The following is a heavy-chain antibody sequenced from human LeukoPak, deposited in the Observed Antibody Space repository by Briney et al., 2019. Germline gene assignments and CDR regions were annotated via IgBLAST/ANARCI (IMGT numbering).Heavy chain of an antibody. CDR3: AREFWYRFEI. D-gene: IGHD6-13*01. V-gene: IGHV3-11*04. CDR1: GFILSDYY. CDR2: ISSDGTAN. Sequence: PEGSLRLSCAASGFILSDYYMSWIRQAPGKGVEFVAYISSDGTANYYADSVKGRFTISGDNAQYSVHLEITNLRAEDTAVYYSAREFWYRFEIWGQGTVVAVSS. J-gene: IGHJ4*02.